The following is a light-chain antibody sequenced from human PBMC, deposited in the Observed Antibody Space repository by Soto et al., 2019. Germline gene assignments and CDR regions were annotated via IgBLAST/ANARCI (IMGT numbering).Light chain of an antibody. J-gene: IGKJ2*01. CDR2: AAS. CDR1: QSISNSF. CDR3: QQDCSSSYT. Sequence: DIVLTQSPGTLSSSPGDRATISCRASQSISNSFLAWYQQKPGQAPRLLIYAASSRATGIPERFSGSGSGTDFTLTISSLEPEDVAVYYCQQDCSSSYTFGQGTQLEIK. V-gene: IGKV3-20*01.